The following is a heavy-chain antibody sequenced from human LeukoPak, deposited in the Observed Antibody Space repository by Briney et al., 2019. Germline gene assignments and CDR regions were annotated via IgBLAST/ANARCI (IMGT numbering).Heavy chain of an antibody. CDR3: ARAAIAAAAYFDY. CDR1: GDSISTSNSY. Sequence: ETLSLTCTVSGDSISTSNSYWGWIRQPPGKGLEWIGEIYHSGSTNYNPSLKSRVTISVDKSKNQFSLKLSSVTAADTAVYYCARAAIAAAAYFDYWGQGTLVTVSS. D-gene: IGHD6-13*01. CDR2: IYHSGST. V-gene: IGHV4-39*07. J-gene: IGHJ4*02.